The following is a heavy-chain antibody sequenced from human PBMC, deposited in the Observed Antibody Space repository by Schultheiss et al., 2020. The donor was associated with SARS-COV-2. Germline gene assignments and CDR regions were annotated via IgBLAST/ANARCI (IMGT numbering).Heavy chain of an antibody. CDR3: ARLPGYYDSGQTDY. D-gene: IGHD3-10*01. V-gene: IGHV5-51*01. CDR1: GYSFTGYW. CDR2: IYPGDSDT. Sequence: GGSLRLSCKGSGYSFTGYWIGWVRQMPGKGLEWMGIIYPGDSDTRYSPSFQGQVTISADKSISTAYLQWSSLKASDTAMYYCARLPGYYDSGQTDYWGQGTLVTVSS. J-gene: IGHJ4*02.